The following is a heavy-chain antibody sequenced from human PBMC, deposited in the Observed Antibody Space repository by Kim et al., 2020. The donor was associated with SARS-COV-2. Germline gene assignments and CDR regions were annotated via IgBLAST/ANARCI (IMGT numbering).Heavy chain of an antibody. CDR1: GFTFSNAW. J-gene: IGHJ6*02. D-gene: IGHD2-2*01. Sequence: GGSLRLSCAASGFTFSNAWMSWVRQAPGKGLEWVGRIKSKTDGGTTDYAAPVKGRFTISSDDSKNTLYLQMNSLKTEDTAVYYCTTDRYIVVVPAAISLYYYYGMVVWGQGTTVTVSS. CDR2: IKSKTDGGTT. CDR3: TTDRYIVVVPAAISLYYYYGMVV. V-gene: IGHV3-15*01.